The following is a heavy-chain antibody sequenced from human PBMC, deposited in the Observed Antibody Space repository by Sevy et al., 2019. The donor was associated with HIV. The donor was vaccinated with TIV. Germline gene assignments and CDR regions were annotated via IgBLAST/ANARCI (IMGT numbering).Heavy chain of an antibody. Sequence: GGSLRLSCAASGFTFSSYAMSWVRQAPGKGLEWVSAISGSGGSTYYAHSVKGRFTISRDNSKNTLYLQMNSLRAEDTAVYYCARRSFDYGDYVGWGQGTLVTVSS. J-gene: IGHJ4*02. V-gene: IGHV3-23*01. D-gene: IGHD4-17*01. CDR1: GFTFSSYA. CDR2: ISGSGGST. CDR3: ARRSFDYGDYVG.